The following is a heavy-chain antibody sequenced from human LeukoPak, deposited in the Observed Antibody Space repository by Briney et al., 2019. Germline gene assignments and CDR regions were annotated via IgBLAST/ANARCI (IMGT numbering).Heavy chain of an antibody. CDR2: IYPGDSDT. CDR3: ARRGIVATTQDYYFDY. D-gene: IGHD5-12*01. Sequence: GESLKISCKGSGYSFTSYWIGWVRQMPGKGLEWMGIIYPGDSDTRYSPSFQGQVTISADKSISTAYLQWSSLKASDTAMYHCARRGIVATTQDYYFDYWGQGTLVTVSS. CDR1: GYSFTSYW. V-gene: IGHV5-51*01. J-gene: IGHJ4*02.